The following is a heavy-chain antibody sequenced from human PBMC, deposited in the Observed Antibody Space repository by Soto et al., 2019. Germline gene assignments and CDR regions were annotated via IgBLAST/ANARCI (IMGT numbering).Heavy chain of an antibody. Sequence: SETLSLTCAVSGMSISSNVWWSWVRQSPGKGLEWIAEIYHSGGITYNPSLKSRVTISVDKAGNHFSLKMTSVTAADTAMYYCARLVRVVVNEGVHWTFDLWGRGTLVTVSS. CDR3: ARLVRVVVNEGVHWTFDL. CDR1: GMSISSNVW. J-gene: IGHJ2*01. D-gene: IGHD3-10*02. V-gene: IGHV4-4*02. CDR2: IYHSGGI.